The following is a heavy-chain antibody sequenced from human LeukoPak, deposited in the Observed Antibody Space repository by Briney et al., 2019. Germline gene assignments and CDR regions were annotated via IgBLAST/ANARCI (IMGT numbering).Heavy chain of an antibody. CDR3: ARAGGETHSGSYTSNNYYSYMDV. Sequence: ASVKVSCKASGYTFTSYDINWVRQAPGQGLEWMGWINPNSGGTNYAQKFQGRVTMTRDTSISTAYMELSRLRSDDTAVYYCARAGGETHSGSYTSNNYYSYMDVWGKGTRSPSP. CDR2: INPNSGGT. V-gene: IGHV1-2*02. J-gene: IGHJ6*03. CDR1: GYTFTSYD. D-gene: IGHD1-26*01.